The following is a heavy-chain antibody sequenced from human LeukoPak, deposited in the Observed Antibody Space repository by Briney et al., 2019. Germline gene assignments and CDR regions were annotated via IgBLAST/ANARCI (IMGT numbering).Heavy chain of an antibody. D-gene: IGHD6-25*01. Sequence: GGSLRLSCAASGFSVTGNYMTWVRQAPGEGLEWVSVLYGDDTRHYPDSVKGRFTISRDSSKNTLHLQMISLRVEDTAVYYCAKFIATGGTAGGDFIDYWGQGTLVTVSS. V-gene: IGHV3-66*01. J-gene: IGHJ4*02. CDR2: LYGDDTR. CDR1: GFSVTGNY. CDR3: AKFIATGGTAGGDFIDY.